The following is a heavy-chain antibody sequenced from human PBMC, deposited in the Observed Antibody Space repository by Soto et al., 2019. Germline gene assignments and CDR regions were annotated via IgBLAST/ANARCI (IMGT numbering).Heavy chain of an antibody. Sequence: PGESLKISCAASGFTFSSYGMHWVRQAPGKGLEWVAVIWYDGSNKYYADSVKGRFTISRDNSKNTLYLQMNSLRAEDTAVYYCARAPRYDSSGYNRYWGQGTLVTVSS. CDR1: GFTFSSYG. CDR2: IWYDGSNK. CDR3: ARAPRYDSSGYNRY. J-gene: IGHJ4*02. D-gene: IGHD3-22*01. V-gene: IGHV3-33*01.